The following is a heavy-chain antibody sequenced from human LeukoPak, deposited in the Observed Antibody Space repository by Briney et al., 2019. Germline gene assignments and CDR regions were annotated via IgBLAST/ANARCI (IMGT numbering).Heavy chain of an antibody. Sequence: GGSLRLSCAASGFTFSSYSMHWVRQAPGKGLEWVAVISYDGSNKYYADSVKGRFTISRDNSKNTLYLQMNSLRAEDTAVYYCAKAASPLWFGELLPDYWGQGTLVTVSS. CDR1: GFTFSSYS. D-gene: IGHD3-10*01. CDR2: ISYDGSNK. J-gene: IGHJ4*02. V-gene: IGHV3-30*04. CDR3: AKAASPLWFGELLPDY.